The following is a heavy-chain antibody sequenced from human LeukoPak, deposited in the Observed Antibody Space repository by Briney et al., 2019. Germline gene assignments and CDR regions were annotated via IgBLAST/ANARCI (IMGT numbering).Heavy chain of an antibody. Sequence: GGSLRLSCAASGFTFSSYAMSWVRQAPGKGLEWVSAISGSGGSTYYADSVKGRFTISRDNSKNTLYLQMNSLRAEDTAVYYCARDSSEYCSSTSCYFGNWFDPWGQGTLVTVSS. D-gene: IGHD2-2*01. V-gene: IGHV3-23*01. J-gene: IGHJ5*02. CDR2: ISGSGGST. CDR3: ARDSSEYCSSTSCYFGNWFDP. CDR1: GFTFSSYA.